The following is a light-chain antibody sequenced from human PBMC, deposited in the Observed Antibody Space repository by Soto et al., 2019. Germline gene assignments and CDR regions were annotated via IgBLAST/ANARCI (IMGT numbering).Light chain of an antibody. V-gene: IGKV1-27*01. CDR3: QKYDRAPRT. Sequence: DIQMTPSPSSLSASVVDSVTITCRASQGINNYLAWYQQKPGKVPVLLIYSASTLKSGVPSRFSGRGAGTDFTLTISSLQPEDFATYYCQKYDRAPRTFGQGTKVDIK. CDR1: QGINNY. J-gene: IGKJ1*01. CDR2: SAS.